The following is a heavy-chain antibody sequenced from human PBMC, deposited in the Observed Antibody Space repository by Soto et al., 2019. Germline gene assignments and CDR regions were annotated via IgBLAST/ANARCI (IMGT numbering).Heavy chain of an antibody. D-gene: IGHD3-22*01. CDR1: GGSFSGYY. CDR2: INHSGST. V-gene: IGHV4-34*01. Sequence: QVQLQQWGAGLLKPSETLSLTCAVYGGSFSGYYWSWIRQPPGKGLEWIGEINHSGSTNYNPSLKCRFTISVNTSKNQVFRKLSSVTAADTAVYYCAIGVSYYASSGYYSSDYYGMDVWGQGTTVTVSS. CDR3: AIGVSYYASSGYYSSDYYGMDV. J-gene: IGHJ6*02.